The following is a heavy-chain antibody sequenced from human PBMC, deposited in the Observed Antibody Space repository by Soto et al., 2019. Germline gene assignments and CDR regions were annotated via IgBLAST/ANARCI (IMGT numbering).Heavy chain of an antibody. J-gene: IGHJ6*02. V-gene: IGHV3-21*01. CDR3: ARVRGSGSGYDSTYYYYGMDV. CDR1: GFTFSSYS. CDR2: ISSSSSYI. D-gene: IGHD5-12*01. Sequence: EVQLVESGGGLVKPGRSLRLSCAASGFTFSSYSMNWVRQAPGKGLEWVSSISSSSSYIYYADSVKGRFTISRDNAKNSLYLQMNSLRAEDTAVYYCARVRGSGSGYDSTYYYYGMDVWGQGTTVTVSS.